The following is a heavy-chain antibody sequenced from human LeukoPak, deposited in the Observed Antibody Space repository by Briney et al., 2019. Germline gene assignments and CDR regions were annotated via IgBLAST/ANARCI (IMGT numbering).Heavy chain of an antibody. CDR3: ARAVRAYQLLYWFDP. CDR2: IYYSGST. CDR1: GGSISSSSYY. D-gene: IGHD2-2*01. Sequence: KSSETLSLTCTVSGGSISSSSYYWGWIRQPPGKGLEWIGSIYYSGSTNYNPSLKSRVTISVDTSKNQFSLKLSSVTAADTAVYYCARAVRAYQLLYWFDPWGQGTLVTVSS. J-gene: IGHJ5*02. V-gene: IGHV4-39*07.